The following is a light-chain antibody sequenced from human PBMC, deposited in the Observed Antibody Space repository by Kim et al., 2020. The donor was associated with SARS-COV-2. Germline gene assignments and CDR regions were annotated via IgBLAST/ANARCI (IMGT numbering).Light chain of an antibody. J-gene: IGLJ2*01. CDR3: SSYTSSTTLV. V-gene: IGLV2-14*03. CDR2: GVT. Sequence: HSITISFSGSSGDIGGYDFVSWYQQFPGKAPKLMIYGVTNRPSGVSSRFSGSKSGNTASLIISGLQAEDEADYYCSSYTSSTTLVFGGGTKVTVL. CDR1: SGDIGGYDF.